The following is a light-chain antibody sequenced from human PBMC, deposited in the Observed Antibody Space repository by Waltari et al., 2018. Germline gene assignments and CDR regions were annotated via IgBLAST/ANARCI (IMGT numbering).Light chain of an antibody. Sequence: QSALTQPPSASGSPGQSVTISCTGTSSDVGTYNYVSWYQPHPGKAPKRMIYDVSKRPSWVPVRFSGSKSGKTASLTVSGLQAEDEADYYCSAYAGMNKGFFGTGTKVTVL. J-gene: IGLJ1*01. V-gene: IGLV2-8*01. CDR1: SSDVGTYNY. CDR3: SAYAGMNKGF. CDR2: DVS.